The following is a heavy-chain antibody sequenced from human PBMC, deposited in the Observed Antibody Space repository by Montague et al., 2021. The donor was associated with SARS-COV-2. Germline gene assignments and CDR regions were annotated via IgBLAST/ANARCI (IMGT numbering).Heavy chain of an antibody. V-gene: IGHV6-1*01. J-gene: IGHJ4*02. CDR2: TYYRSMWKS. D-gene: IGHD6-13*01. Sequence: CAISGDSVSSNSATWNWIRRSPSRGLEWLGRTYYRSMWKSDYARXXKSRRAINPDTSKNQFSLQLSSVTPEDTALYYCVRGIEAAGSYDYWGQGTLVTVSS. CDR3: VRGIEAAGSYDY. CDR1: GDSVSSNSAT.